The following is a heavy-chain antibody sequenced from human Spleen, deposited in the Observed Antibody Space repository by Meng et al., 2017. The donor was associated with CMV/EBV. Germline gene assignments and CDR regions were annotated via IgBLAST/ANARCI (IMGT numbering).Heavy chain of an antibody. D-gene: IGHD2-2*01. CDR3: AKCSSTSCRYFDY. V-gene: IGHV3-23*03. Sequence: CAASGFTFRRYGMSWVRQAPGKGLEWVSVMYSGGSSTFYADSVQGRFTISRDESKNTLYLQMNSLRAEDTALYYCAKCSSTSCRYFDYWGQGTLVTVSS. CDR2: MYSGGSST. J-gene: IGHJ4*02. CDR1: GFTFRRYG.